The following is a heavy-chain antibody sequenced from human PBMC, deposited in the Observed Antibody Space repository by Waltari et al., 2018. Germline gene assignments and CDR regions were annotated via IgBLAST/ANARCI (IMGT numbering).Heavy chain of an antibody. CDR1: GGSISSSSYY. Sequence: QLQLQESGPGLVKPSETLSLTCTVSGGSISSSSYYWGWIRQPPGKGLEWIGSIYYSGSTYYNPSLKSRVTISVYTSKNQFSLKLSSVTAADTAVYYCARLHLSQPRFDPWGQGTLVTVSS. J-gene: IGHJ5*02. CDR2: IYYSGST. V-gene: IGHV4-39*01. CDR3: ARLHLSQPRFDP.